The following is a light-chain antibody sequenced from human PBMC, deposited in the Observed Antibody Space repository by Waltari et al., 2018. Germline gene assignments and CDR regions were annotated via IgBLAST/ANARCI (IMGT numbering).Light chain of an antibody. Sequence: EIVLTQSPATLPLSPGERATLSCRASQSVSSSLAWYQQKPGQAPRLLIYSASNRATGIPARFSGSGSGTDFTLTISNLEPEDFAVYYCQQRSNWPLTFGGGTKVEIK. J-gene: IGKJ4*01. CDR3: QQRSNWPLT. V-gene: IGKV3-11*01. CDR2: SAS. CDR1: QSVSSS.